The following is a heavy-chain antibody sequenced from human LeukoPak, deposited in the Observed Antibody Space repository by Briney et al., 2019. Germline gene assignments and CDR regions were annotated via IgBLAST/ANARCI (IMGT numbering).Heavy chain of an antibody. D-gene: IGHD5-12*01. Sequence: GGSLTLSCAASGFTFSNYWMSWVRQAPGKGLEWVANIKQDRSEKYYVDSVKGRFTVSRDNSKNTLYLQMKSLRAEDTAVYYCAKGGGYEAQYYYYYLDVWGKGTTVTISS. CDR2: IKQDRSEK. CDR3: AKGGGYEAQYYYYYLDV. J-gene: IGHJ6*03. CDR1: GFTFSNYW. V-gene: IGHV3-7*01.